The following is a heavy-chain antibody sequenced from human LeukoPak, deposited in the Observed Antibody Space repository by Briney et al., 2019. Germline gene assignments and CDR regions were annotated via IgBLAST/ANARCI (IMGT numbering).Heavy chain of an antibody. Sequence: ASVKVACKASGYTFTSYDINWVRQATGQGLEWMGWMNPNSGNTGYAQKFQGRVTITRNTSISTAYMERSSLRSEDTAVYYCARVGYDFWSGYYTPLDYWGQGTLVTVSS. D-gene: IGHD3-3*01. CDR1: GYTFTSYD. V-gene: IGHV1-8*03. CDR2: MNPNSGNT. CDR3: ARVGYDFWSGYYTPLDY. J-gene: IGHJ4*02.